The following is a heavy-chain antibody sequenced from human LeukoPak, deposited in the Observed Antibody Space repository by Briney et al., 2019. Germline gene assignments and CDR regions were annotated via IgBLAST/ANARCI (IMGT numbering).Heavy chain of an antibody. CDR1: GYTFTDYY. D-gene: IGHD2-21*02. CDR3: ARTLAYCGGDCYLDY. J-gene: IGHJ4*02. Sequence: EASVKVSCKASGYTFTDYYMHWVRQAPGQGLEWMGRIKPNSGGTSYAQKFQGRVTMTGDTSTNTAYMELRRLRSDDTAVYYCARTLAYCGGDCYLDYWGQGTLVTVSS. CDR2: IKPNSGGT. V-gene: IGHV1-2*06.